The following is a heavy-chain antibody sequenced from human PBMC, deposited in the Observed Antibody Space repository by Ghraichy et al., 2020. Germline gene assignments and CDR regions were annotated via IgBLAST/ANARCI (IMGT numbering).Heavy chain of an antibody. CDR1: GYTFTSSG. J-gene: IGHJ5*02. Sequence: ASVKVSCKASGYTFTSSGISWVRQAPVQGLEWMGWISAYNGNTNYAQKLQGRVTMTTDTSTSTAYMELRSLRSDDTAVYYCARVATVTTWLWFDPWGQGTLVTVSS. V-gene: IGHV1-18*04. CDR2: ISAYNGNT. D-gene: IGHD4-17*01. CDR3: ARVATVTTWLWFDP.